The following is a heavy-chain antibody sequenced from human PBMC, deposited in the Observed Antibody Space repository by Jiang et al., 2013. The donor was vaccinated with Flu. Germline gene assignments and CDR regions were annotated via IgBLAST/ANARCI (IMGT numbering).Heavy chain of an antibody. CDR2: DDK. D-gene: IGHD1-1*01. Sequence: DDKRYSPSLKSRLTITKDTSKNQVVLTMTNMDPVDTATYYCAHTIWKGGITWFDPWGQGTLVTVSS. CDR3: AHTIWKGGITWFDP. V-gene: IGHV2-5*01. J-gene: IGHJ5*02.